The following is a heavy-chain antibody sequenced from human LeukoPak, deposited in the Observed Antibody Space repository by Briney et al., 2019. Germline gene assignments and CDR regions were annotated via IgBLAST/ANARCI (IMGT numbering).Heavy chain of an antibody. CDR1: GGSISSGDYN. Sequence: SETLSLTCTVSGGSISSGDYNWSWIRQPPGKGLEWIGYIYYSGSTNYNPSLKSRVTISVDTSKSQFSLNLSSVTAADTAVYYCARAPAGPPYYYMNVWGKGTTVTVSS. CDR2: IYYSGST. CDR3: ARAPAGPPYYYMNV. J-gene: IGHJ6*03. V-gene: IGHV4-61*08.